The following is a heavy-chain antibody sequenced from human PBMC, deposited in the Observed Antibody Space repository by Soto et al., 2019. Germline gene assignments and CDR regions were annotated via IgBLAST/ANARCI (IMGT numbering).Heavy chain of an antibody. D-gene: IGHD2-2*01. Sequence: PGGSLRLSCAASGFTFSSYSMNWVRQAPGKGLEWVSYISNSSSIIYYADSVKGRFTISIDNAKNSLYLQMNSLRAEDTAIYYCARGVPAAMSYFQYWGQGTLVTVSS. J-gene: IGHJ1*01. CDR3: ARGVPAAMSYFQY. CDR2: ISNSSSII. CDR1: GFTFSSYS. V-gene: IGHV3-48*01.